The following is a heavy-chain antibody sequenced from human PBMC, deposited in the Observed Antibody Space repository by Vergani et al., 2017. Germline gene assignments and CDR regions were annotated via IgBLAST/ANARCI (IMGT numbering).Heavy chain of an antibody. CDR3: ARGVSYSSTGCCTLVYYGMDV. Sequence: QVQLQQWGAGLLKPSETLSLTCAVYGGSFSGYYWSWIRQPPGKGLEWIGEINHSGSTNYNPSLKSRVTISVDTSKNQFSLKLSSVTAADTAVYYVARGVSYSSTGCCTLVYYGMDVWGQGTTVTVSS. D-gene: IGHD2-2*02. V-gene: IGHV4-34*01. CDR1: GGSFSGYY. J-gene: IGHJ6*02. CDR2: INHSGST.